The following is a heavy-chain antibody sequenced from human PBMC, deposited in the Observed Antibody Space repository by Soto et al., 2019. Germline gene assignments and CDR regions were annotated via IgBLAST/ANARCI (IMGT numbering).Heavy chain of an antibody. D-gene: IGHD6-19*01. V-gene: IGHV1-18*04. Sequence: EASVKVSCKASGYTFTSYGISWVRQAPGQGLEWMGWISAYNGNTNYAQKLQGRVTMTTDTSTSTAYMELRSLRSDDTAVYYCARGHLIAVAGSAGYWGQGTLVTVSS. CDR1: GYTFTSYG. CDR2: ISAYNGNT. CDR3: ARGHLIAVAGSAGY. J-gene: IGHJ4*02.